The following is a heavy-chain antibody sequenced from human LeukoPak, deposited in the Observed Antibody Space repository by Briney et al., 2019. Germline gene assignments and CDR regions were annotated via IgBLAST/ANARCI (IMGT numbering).Heavy chain of an antibody. CDR1: GFTFSKFA. D-gene: IGHD5-18*01. CDR3: EGGSDLASYNDLEY. CDR2: NSGSVE. J-gene: IGHJ4*02. Sequence: GGSLRLSCTASGFTFSKFAMSWVRQAPGKGLEWVSGNSGSVEYYADSVTGRGTVSIDNSKNTLYLHMKRLGAGEAATDYCEGGSDLASYNDLEYWGQGTPVPVSS. V-gene: IGHV3-23*01.